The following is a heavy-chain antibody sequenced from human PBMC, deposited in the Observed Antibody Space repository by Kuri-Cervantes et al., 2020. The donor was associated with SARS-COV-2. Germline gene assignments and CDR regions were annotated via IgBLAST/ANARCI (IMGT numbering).Heavy chain of an antibody. CDR3: ARVVGIRGYFDY. CDR2: ISGSGGST. CDR1: GFTFSSYA. Sequence: GESLKISCAASGFTFSSYAMSWVRQAPGKGLEWVSAISGSGGSTYYADSVKGRFTISRDNAKNSLYLQMNSLRAEDTALYYCARVVGIRGYFDYWGQGTLVTVSS. J-gene: IGHJ4*02. V-gene: IGHV3-23*01. D-gene: IGHD3-10*01.